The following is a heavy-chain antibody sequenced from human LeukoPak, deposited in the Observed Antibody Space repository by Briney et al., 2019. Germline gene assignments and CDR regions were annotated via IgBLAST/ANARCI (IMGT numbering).Heavy chain of an antibody. J-gene: IGHJ4*02. CDR3: ARGEEYSSSSGPVDY. V-gene: IGHV3-11*06. Sequence: PGGSLRLSCAASGFTFSDDYMSWIRQAPGKGLEWVSYISSRSNYTNYADSVKGRFTISRDNAKHSLYLQMNSLSAEDTAVYYCARGEEYSSSSGPVDYWGQGTLVTVSS. CDR2: ISSRSNYT. CDR1: GFTFSDDY. D-gene: IGHD6-6*01.